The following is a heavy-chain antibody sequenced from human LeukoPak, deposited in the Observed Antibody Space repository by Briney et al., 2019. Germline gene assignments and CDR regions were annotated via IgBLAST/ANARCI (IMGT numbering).Heavy chain of an antibody. CDR2: ISGSGGST. D-gene: IGHD2-15*01. Sequence: GGSLRLSCAASGFTFSSYAMSWVRQAPGKGLEWVSAISGSGGSTYYADSVKGRFTISRDNSKNTLYLQMNSLRAEDTAVYYCARDPIVVVAARGDAFDIWGQGTMVTVSS. CDR3: ARDPIVVVAARGDAFDI. V-gene: IGHV3-23*01. CDR1: GFTFSSYA. J-gene: IGHJ3*02.